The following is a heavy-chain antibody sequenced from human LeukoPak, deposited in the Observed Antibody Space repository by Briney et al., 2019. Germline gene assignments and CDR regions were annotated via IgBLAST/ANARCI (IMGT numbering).Heavy chain of an antibody. J-gene: IGHJ5*02. D-gene: IGHD3-3*01. CDR2: ISAYNGNT. CDR3: ARNGPVFGVVSRSNRFDP. V-gene: IGHV1-18*01. CDR1: GYTFTSYG. Sequence: ASVKVSCKASGYTFTSYGISWVRQAPGQGLEWMGWISAYNGNTNYAQKLQGRVTMTTDTSTSTAYMELRSLRSDDTAVYYCARNGPVFGVVSRSNRFDPWGQGTLVTASS.